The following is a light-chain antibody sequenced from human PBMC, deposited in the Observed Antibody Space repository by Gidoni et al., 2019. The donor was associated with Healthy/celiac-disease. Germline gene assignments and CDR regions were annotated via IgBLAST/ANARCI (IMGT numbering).Light chain of an antibody. CDR1: QSISSY. CDR3: QQSYSTPWT. Sequence: DIQMTQSPSSLSASVGDRVTITCRASQSISSYLNWYQQKPGKAPKLLIYAASSLQSGVPSRFSGSGSVTDFTLTISSLQPEDFATYYCQQSYSTPWTFGQGTKVKSN. V-gene: IGKV1-39*01. J-gene: IGKJ1*01. CDR2: AAS.